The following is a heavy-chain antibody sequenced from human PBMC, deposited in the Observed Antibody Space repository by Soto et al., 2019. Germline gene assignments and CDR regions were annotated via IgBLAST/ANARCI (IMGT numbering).Heavy chain of an antibody. Sequence: SVKVSCKASGGTFSSYAISWVRQAPGQGLEWMGGIIPIFGTANYAQKFQGRVTITADESTSTAYMELSSLRSEDTAVYYCASNDYGGNSVFLRPDYYHGMDVWGQGTTVTVSS. J-gene: IGHJ6*02. D-gene: IGHD4-17*01. V-gene: IGHV1-69*13. CDR3: ASNDYGGNSVFLRPDYYHGMDV. CDR2: IIPIFGTA. CDR1: GGTFSSYA.